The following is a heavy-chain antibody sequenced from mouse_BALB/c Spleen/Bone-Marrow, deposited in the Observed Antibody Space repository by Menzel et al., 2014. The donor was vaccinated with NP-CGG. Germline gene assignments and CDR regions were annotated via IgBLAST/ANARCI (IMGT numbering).Heavy chain of an antibody. CDR1: GFTFSTYA. Sequence: EVQRVESGGGLVKPGGSLKLSCAASGFTFSTYAMSWVRQSPEKRLEWVAEISSGGSYTYYPDTVTGRFTISRDNAKNTLYLEMSSLRSEDTAMYYCARDGYGNSDWGQRTLVTVSA. CDR2: ISSGGSYT. J-gene: IGHJ3*01. CDR3: ARDGYGNSD. V-gene: IGHV5-9-4*01. D-gene: IGHD1-1*01.